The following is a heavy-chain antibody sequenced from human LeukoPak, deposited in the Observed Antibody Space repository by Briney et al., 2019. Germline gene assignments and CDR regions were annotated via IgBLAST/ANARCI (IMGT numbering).Heavy chain of an antibody. J-gene: IGHJ4*02. V-gene: IGHV3-23*01. D-gene: IGHD6-13*01. CDR2: ISGSGDST. CDR1: GFTFSSYA. CDR3: AKTRPLDSSSWSHGDY. Sequence: GGSPRLSCAASGFTFSSYAMSWVRQAPGKGLEWVSAISGSGDSTYYGDSVKGRSTISRDNSKNTLYLQMNSLRAEDTAVYYCAKTRPLDSSSWSHGDYWGQGTLVTVSS.